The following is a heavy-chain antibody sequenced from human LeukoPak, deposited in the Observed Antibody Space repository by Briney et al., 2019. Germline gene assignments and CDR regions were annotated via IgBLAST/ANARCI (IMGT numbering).Heavy chain of an antibody. J-gene: IGHJ4*02. CDR2: MNPNSGNT. D-gene: IGHD3-9*01. Sequence: ASVKVSCKASGYTFTSYDINWVRQATGQGLEWMGWMNPNSGNTGYAQKFQGRVTMTRNTSISTAYMELSSLRSEDTAVYYCARGGLRDTDIDYWGQGTLVTVSS. CDR3: ARGGLRDTDIDY. V-gene: IGHV1-8*01. CDR1: GYTFTSYD.